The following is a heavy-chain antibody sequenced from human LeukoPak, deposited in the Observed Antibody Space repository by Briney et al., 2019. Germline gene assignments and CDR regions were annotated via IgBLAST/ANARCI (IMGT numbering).Heavy chain of an antibody. CDR3: ARWDSSSWDDAFDN. D-gene: IGHD6-13*01. CDR2: IIPIFGTA. V-gene: IGHV1-69*05. Sequence: ASVKVSCKASGGTFSSYAISWVRQAPGQGLEWMGGIIPIFGTANYAQKFQGRVTITTDESTSTAYMELSSLRSEDTAVYYCARWDSSSWDDAFDNWGQGRMVTVSS. CDR1: GGTFSSYA. J-gene: IGHJ3*02.